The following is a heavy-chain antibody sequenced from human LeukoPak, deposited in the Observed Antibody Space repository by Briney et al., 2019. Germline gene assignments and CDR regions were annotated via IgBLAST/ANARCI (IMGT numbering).Heavy chain of an antibody. CDR3: ARLGKSSEIDY. Sequence: SETLSLTCAVSGVSISSSNWWSWVRQPPGKGLGWIGEIYHSGSTNYNPSLKSRVTISVDKSKNQFSLKLSSVTAADTAVYYCARLGKSSEIDYWGQGTLVTVSS. CDR1: GVSISSSNW. J-gene: IGHJ4*02. V-gene: IGHV4-4*02. CDR2: IYHSGST.